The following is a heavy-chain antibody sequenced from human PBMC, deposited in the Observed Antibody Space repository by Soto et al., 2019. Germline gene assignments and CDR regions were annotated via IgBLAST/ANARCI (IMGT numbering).Heavy chain of an antibody. CDR3: ARAHRAGFGYGMDV. V-gene: IGHV1-69*01. J-gene: IGHJ6*02. D-gene: IGHD3-16*01. CDR1: GGTFSSYA. Sequence: QVQLVQSGAGVKKPGSSVKVSCTASGGTFSSYAISWVRQAPGQGLEWMGGIIPIFDTPHYAQKFQGRVTITADESTSTAYMELSSLRSEDTAVYYCARAHRAGFGYGMDVWGQGTTVTVSS. CDR2: IIPIFDTP.